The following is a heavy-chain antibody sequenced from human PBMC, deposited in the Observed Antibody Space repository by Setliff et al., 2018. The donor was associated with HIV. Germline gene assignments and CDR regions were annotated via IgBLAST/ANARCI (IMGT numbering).Heavy chain of an antibody. CDR3: AMSMTTYPVSRAFDI. D-gene: IGHD4-4*01. CDR1: GYTFTTCA. J-gene: IGHJ3*02. Sequence: GASVKVSCKASGYTFTTCAMHWVRQAPGQRLEWMGWINAGNGNTKYSQNFQGRVTITRDTSASTAYMELTSLRSEDTAVYYCAMSMTTYPVSRAFDIWGQGTMVTVSS. CDR2: INAGNGNT. V-gene: IGHV1-3*01.